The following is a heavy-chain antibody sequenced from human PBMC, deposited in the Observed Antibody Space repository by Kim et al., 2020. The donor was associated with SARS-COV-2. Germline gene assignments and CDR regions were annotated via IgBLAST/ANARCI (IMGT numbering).Heavy chain of an antibody. V-gene: IGHV3-21*01. J-gene: IGHJ3*02. CDR1: GFTFSSYS. CDR3: ARQESYYDSSGYYYASAFDI. Sequence: GGSLRLSCAASGFTFSSYSMNWVRQAPGKGLEWVSSISSSSSYIYYADSVKGRFTISRDNAKNSLYLQMNSLRAEDTAVYYCARQESYYDSSGYYYASAFDIWGQGTMVTVSS. CDR2: ISSSSSYI. D-gene: IGHD3-22*01.